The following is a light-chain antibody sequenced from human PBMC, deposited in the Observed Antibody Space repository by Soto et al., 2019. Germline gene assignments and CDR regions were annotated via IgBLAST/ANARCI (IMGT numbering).Light chain of an antibody. J-gene: IGKJ2*01. CDR3: QHSYSTPYT. Sequence: DIVMTQSPLSLPVTPGEPASISCRSSQSLLHSNGYNYLDWYLQKPGQSPQLLIYLGSNRASGVPDRFSGSGSGTDCTLKISSLQPEDYATYHCQHSYSTPYTFGQGTKLEIK. CDR1: QSLLHSNGYNY. CDR2: LGS. V-gene: IGKV2-28*01.